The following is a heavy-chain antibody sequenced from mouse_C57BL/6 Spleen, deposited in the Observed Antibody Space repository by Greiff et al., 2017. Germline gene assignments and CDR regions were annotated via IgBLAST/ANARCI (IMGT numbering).Heavy chain of an antibody. D-gene: IGHD2-4*01. Sequence: EVKLVESGGGLVKPGGSLKLSCAASGFTFSSYAMSWVRQTPEKRLEWVATISDGGSYTYYPDNVKGRFTISRDNAKNNLYLQMSHLKSEDTAMYYCARYLYYDYEGYAMDYWGQGTSVTVSS. CDR3: ARYLYYDYEGYAMDY. V-gene: IGHV5-4*03. CDR2: ISDGGSYT. CDR1: GFTFSSYA. J-gene: IGHJ4*01.